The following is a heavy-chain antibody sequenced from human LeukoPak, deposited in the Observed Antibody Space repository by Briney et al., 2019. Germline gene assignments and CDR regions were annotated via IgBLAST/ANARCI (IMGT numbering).Heavy chain of an antibody. Sequence: SETLSLTCTVSGGSISSYSWSWIRRPPGKGLEWIGYFYNSGSTNYNPSLKSRVTVSVDTSKNQFSLRLSSVTATDTAVYYCARDYYDSSGYHAAFDVWGQGTMVTVSS. CDR3: ARDYYDSSGYHAAFDV. CDR1: GGSISSYS. V-gene: IGHV4-59*12. CDR2: FYNSGST. D-gene: IGHD3-22*01. J-gene: IGHJ3*01.